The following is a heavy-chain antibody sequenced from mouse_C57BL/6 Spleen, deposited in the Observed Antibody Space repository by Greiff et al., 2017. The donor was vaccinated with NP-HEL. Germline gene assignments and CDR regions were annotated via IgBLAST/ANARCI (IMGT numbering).Heavy chain of an antibody. V-gene: IGHV1-26*01. CDR3: ARYGLNWVFDY. CDR2: INPNNGGT. D-gene: IGHD4-1*01. CDR1: GYTFTDYY. J-gene: IGHJ2*01. Sequence: EVQLQQSGPELVKPGASVKISCKASGYTFTDYYMNWVKQSHGKSLEWIGDINPNNGGTSYNQKFKGKATLTVDKSSSTAYMELRSLTSEDSAVYYCARYGLNWVFDYWGQGTTLTVSS.